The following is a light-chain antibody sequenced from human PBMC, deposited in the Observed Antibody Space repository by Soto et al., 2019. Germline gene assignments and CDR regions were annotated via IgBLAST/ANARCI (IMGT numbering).Light chain of an antibody. CDR1: ETIRSNY. J-gene: IGKJ3*01. CDR2: GAS. CDR3: QQYGSSRPEP. V-gene: IGKV3-20*01. Sequence: EIVLTQSPGTLSSSPGEGVTLSCRASETIRSNYLAWYQKKPGQAPRLLIFGASTRATGIPDKFSGSGSGTDFNLNTHSLEPEEFAEYYRQQYGSSRPEPFGPGT.